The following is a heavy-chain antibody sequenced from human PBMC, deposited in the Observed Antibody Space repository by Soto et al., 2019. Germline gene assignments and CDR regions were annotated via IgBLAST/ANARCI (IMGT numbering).Heavy chain of an antibody. CDR3: ASSHYGDPRAFDY. Sequence: SETLSLTCTVSGGSISSSSYYWGWIRQPPGKGLEWIGSIYYSGSTNYNPSLKSRVTISADTSKNQFSLKLSSVTAADTAVYYCASSHYGDPRAFDYWGQGTLVTVSS. CDR1: GGSISSSSYY. CDR2: IYYSGST. V-gene: IGHV4-39*01. D-gene: IGHD4-17*01. J-gene: IGHJ4*02.